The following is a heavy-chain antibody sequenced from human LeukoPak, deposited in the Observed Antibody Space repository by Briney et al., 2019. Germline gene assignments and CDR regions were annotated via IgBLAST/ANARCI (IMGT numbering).Heavy chain of an antibody. J-gene: IGHJ3*02. CDR2: IYYSGST. CDR1: DGSISSGGYY. CDR3: ARVSPGRGGYFPFDI. D-gene: IGHD1-26*01. Sequence: PSETLSLTCTVSDGSISSGGYYWSWIRQHPGKGLEWIGYIYYSGSTYYNPSLKSRVTISVDTSKNQFSLKLSSVTAADTAVYYCARVSPGRGGYFPFDIWAKGQWSPSLQ. V-gene: IGHV4-31*03.